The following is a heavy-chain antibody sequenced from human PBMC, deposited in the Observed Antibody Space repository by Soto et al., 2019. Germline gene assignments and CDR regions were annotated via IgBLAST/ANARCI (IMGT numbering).Heavy chain of an antibody. V-gene: IGHV3-23*01. CDR3: AADSYDYVWGSYRLTSVKFDY. CDR1: GFTFSSYA. CDR2: ISGSGGST. J-gene: IGHJ4*02. Sequence: GGFLRLSCAASGFTFSSYAMSWVRQAPGKGLEWVSAISGSGGSTYYADSVKGRFTISRDNSKNTLYLQMNSLRAEDTAVYYCAADSYDYVWGSYRLTSVKFDYWGQGTLVTVSS. D-gene: IGHD3-16*02.